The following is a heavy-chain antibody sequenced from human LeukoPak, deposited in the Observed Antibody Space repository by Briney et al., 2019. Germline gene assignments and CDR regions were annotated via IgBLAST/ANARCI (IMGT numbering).Heavy chain of an antibody. D-gene: IGHD3-16*01. CDR2: IRYDGSNK. J-gene: IGHJ4*02. V-gene: IGHV3-30*02. Sequence: GRSLRLSCAASGFTFSSYGMHWVRQAPGKGLEWVAFIRYDGSNKYYADSVKGRFTISRDNSKNTLYLQMNSLRAEDTAVYYCAKDLARRTDYWGQGTLVTVSS. CDR1: GFTFSSYG. CDR3: AKDLARRTDY.